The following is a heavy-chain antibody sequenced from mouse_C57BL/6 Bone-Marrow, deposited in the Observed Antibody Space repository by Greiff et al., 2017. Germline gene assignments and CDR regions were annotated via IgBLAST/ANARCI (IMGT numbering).Heavy chain of an antibody. CDR3: GRHLYYGSIYGYFDY. D-gene: IGHD1-1*01. CDR2: ISSGSSTT. V-gene: IGHV5-17*01. J-gene: IGHJ2*01. CDR1: GFTFSDYG. Sequence: EVLLVESGGGLVKPGGSLKLSCAASGFTFSDYGMHWVRQAPEKGLEWVAYISSGSSTTYYADTVQGRFTISRDNSTNTLFLQLTSLRSEDTAMYYCGRHLYYGSIYGYFDYWGQATTLTVSS.